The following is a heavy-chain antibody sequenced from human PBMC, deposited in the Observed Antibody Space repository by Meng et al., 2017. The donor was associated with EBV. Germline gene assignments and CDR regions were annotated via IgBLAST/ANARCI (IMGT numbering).Heavy chain of an antibody. Sequence: QVQLVQCGAGVKKPGSSVKVSCKASGGTFSSYAISWVRQAPGQGLEWMGGIIPIFGTANYAQKFQGRVTITADESTSTAYMELSSLRSEDTAVYYCARVEGSGSYYNSHEYFQHWGQGTLVTVSS. V-gene: IGHV1-69*01. J-gene: IGHJ1*01. CDR3: ARVEGSGSYYNSHEYFQH. CDR1: GGTFSSYA. D-gene: IGHD3-10*01. CDR2: IIPIFGTA.